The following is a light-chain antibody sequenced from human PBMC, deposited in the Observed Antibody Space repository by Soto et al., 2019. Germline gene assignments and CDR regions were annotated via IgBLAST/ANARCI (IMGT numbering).Light chain of an antibody. CDR3: QQYSDWPLT. J-gene: IGKJ4*01. V-gene: IGKV3D-15*01. CDR2: GAS. CDR1: QSVSSN. Sequence: EIVMTQSPATLSVSPGERATHSCRASQSVSSNLAWYQQKPGQAPRLLIFGASTRATGTPARFSGSGSETEFTLTISSLQSEDFAVYYCQQYSDWPLTFGGGTKVDIK.